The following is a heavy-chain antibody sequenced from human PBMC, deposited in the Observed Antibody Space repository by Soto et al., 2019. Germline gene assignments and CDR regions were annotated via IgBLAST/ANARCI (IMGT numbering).Heavy chain of an antibody. CDR3: ARDDYGDYGWFDP. J-gene: IGHJ5*02. CDR2: IKQDGSEK. D-gene: IGHD4-17*01. CDR1: GFTFSSYW. Sequence: LRLSCAASGFTFSSYWMSWVRQAPGKGLEWVANIKQDGSEKYYVDSVKGRFTISRDNAKNSLYLQMNSLRAEDTAVYYCARDDYGDYGWFDPWGQGTLVTVSS. V-gene: IGHV3-7*03.